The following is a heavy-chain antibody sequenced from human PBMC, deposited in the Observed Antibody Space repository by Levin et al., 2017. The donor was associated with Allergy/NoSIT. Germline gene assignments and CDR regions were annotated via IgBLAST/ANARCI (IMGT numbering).Heavy chain of an antibody. J-gene: IGHJ5*02. CDR2: INSDGSSI. Sequence: PGGSLRLSCAASGFTFSSYWMHWVRQAPGKGLVWVSRINSDGSSINYADSVKGRFTISRDNAKNTLYLQMDSLRAEDTAVYYCARPPRGYSGPFDPWGQGTLVTVSS. D-gene: IGHD5-12*01. CDR1: GFTFSSYW. CDR3: ARPPRGYSGPFDP. V-gene: IGHV3-74*01.